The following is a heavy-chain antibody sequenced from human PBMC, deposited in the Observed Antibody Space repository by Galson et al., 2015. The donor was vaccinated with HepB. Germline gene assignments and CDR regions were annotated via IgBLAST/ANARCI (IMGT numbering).Heavy chain of an antibody. Sequence: SLRLSCAASGFTFSSYAMSWVRQAPGKGLEWVSAISGSGGSTYYADSVKGRFTISRDNSKNTLYLQMNSLRAEDTAVHYCAKASPGSVYDSSGYYIDYWGQGTLVTVSS. CDR2: ISGSGGST. CDR1: GFTFSSYA. V-gene: IGHV3-23*01. D-gene: IGHD3-22*01. J-gene: IGHJ4*02. CDR3: AKASPGSVYDSSGYYIDY.